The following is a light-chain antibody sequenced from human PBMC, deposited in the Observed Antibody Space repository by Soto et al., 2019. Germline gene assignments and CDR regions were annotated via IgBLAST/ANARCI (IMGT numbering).Light chain of an antibody. V-gene: IGKV3-11*01. J-gene: IGKJ4*01. Sequence: EIVLTQSPATLSLSPGERATLSCRASQSVSSYLAWYQQKPCQAPRLLIYDASNRATGIPARFSGSGSGTDFTLTISSLEPEDFAVYYCQQRSNWPPGFGGGTKVEIK. CDR2: DAS. CDR1: QSVSSY. CDR3: QQRSNWPPG.